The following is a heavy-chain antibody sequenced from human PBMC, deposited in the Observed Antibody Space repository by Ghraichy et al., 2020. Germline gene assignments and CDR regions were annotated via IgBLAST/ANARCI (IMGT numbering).Heavy chain of an antibody. CDR1: GYTFTSYG. J-gene: IGHJ3*02. CDR3: ARAPIVVVVAADPVFGAFDI. Sequence: ASVKVSCKASGYTFTSYGINWVRQAPGQGLEWMGWISAYNGNTNYAQKLQGRVTMTTDTSTSTAYMELRSLRSDDTAVYYCARAPIVVVVAADPVFGAFDIWGQGTMVTVAS. CDR2: ISAYNGNT. D-gene: IGHD2-15*01. V-gene: IGHV1-18*01.